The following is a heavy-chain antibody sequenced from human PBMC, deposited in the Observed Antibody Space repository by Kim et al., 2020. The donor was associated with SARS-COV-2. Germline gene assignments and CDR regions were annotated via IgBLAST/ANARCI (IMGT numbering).Heavy chain of an antibody. D-gene: IGHD6-19*01. CDR1: GGSFSTGDYY. J-gene: IGHJ4*02. CDR3: ARFQKNSGGWYVDC. Sequence: SETLSLTCTVSGGSFSTGDYYWSWIRQPPGKGLEWIGYIYDSGSTYYNPSLKSRVTISIDTSKNQFSLKLSSVTAADTAIYYCARFQKNSGGWYVDCWGQGTLVTVSS. CDR2: IYDSGST. V-gene: IGHV4-30-4*01.